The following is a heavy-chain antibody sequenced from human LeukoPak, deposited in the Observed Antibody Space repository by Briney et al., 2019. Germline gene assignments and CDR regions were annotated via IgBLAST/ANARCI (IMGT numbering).Heavy chain of an antibody. CDR3: ARADMITFGGVIVPPSY. CDR1: GYTFTSYD. V-gene: IGHV1-8*01. Sequence: GASVKVSCKASGYTFTSYDINWVRQATGQGLEWMGWMNPNSGNTGYAQKFQGRVTMTRNTSISTAYMELSSLRSEDTAVYYCARADMITFGGVIVPPSYWGQGTLVTVSS. D-gene: IGHD3-16*02. J-gene: IGHJ4*02. CDR2: MNPNSGNT.